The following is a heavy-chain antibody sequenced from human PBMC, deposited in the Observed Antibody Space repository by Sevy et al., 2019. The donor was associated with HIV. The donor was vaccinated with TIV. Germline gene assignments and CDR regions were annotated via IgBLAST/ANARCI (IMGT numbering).Heavy chain of an antibody. CDR2: IYWNDDQ. V-gene: IGHV2-5*01. CDR1: GFSLSTSGVG. J-gene: IGHJ1*01. CDR3: AHRGGVHFYDSSGYYSRAEYFEH. D-gene: IGHD3-22*01. Sequence: SGPTLVKPTQTLTLTYTFSGFSLSTSGVGVGWIRQPPGKALEWLALIYWNDDQRYSPSLKSRLTITKDTSKNQVVLTMTNMDPVDTATYYCAHRGGVHFYDSSGYYSRAEYFEHWGQGTLVTVSS.